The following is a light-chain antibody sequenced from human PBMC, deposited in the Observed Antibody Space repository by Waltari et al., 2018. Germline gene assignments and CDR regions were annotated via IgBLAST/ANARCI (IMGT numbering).Light chain of an antibody. CDR1: STDLASYNL. J-gene: IGLJ1*01. Sequence: QSALSQPASVSGSPGQSLPITCTGASTDLASYNLVAWYQHHPNKAPKLIIYEATKRPSGISHRFSGAKSGATASLRISGLQADDEADYYCCSYTGSSTSYGCGGGTKVTVL. CDR3: CSYTGSSTSYG. CDR2: EAT. V-gene: IGLV2-23*01.